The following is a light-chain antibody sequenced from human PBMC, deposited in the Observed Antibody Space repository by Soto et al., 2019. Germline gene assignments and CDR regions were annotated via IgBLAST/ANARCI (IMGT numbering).Light chain of an antibody. CDR2: GAS. V-gene: IGKV3-15*01. CDR1: QSVSSN. Sequence: EIVMTQSPATLSVSAGERATLSCRASQSVSSNLAWYQRKPGQAPRLLILGASTRATGIPARFSGSGSGTEFTLTISSLQSEDFAVYYCQQYNNWPLLTFGEGTTVEIK. CDR3: QQYNNWPLLT. J-gene: IGKJ4*01.